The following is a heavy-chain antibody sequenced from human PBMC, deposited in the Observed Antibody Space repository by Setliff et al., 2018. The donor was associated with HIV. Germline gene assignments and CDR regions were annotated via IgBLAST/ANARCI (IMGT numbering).Heavy chain of an antibody. D-gene: IGHD3-22*01. J-gene: IGHJ4*02. CDR2: IYHAGNT. CDR3: ARAVQGGFYDSSGYL. V-gene: IGHV4-38-2*02. Sequence: PSETLSLTCTVTGYSISSGYYWAWIRQPPGKGLEWIGYIYHAGNTYYNPSLKSRVTISVDTSKNQISLRLNSLTAADTAVYYCARAVQGGFYDSSGYLWGQGTLVTVS. CDR1: GYSISSGYY.